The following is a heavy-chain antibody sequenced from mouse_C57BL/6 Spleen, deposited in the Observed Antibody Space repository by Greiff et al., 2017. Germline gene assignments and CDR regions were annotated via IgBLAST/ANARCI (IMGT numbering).Heavy chain of an antibody. CDR1: GYTFTSYG. D-gene: IGHD1-1*01. CDR2: IYPRSGNT. Sequence: QVQLQQSGAELARPGASVKLSCKASGYTFTSYGISWVKQRTGQGLEWIGEIYPRSGNTYYNEKFKGKATLTADKSSSTAYMELRSLTSEDSAVYVCARKGGRITTVVEAMDYWGQGTSVTVSS. J-gene: IGHJ4*01. CDR3: ARKGGRITTVVEAMDY. V-gene: IGHV1-81*01.